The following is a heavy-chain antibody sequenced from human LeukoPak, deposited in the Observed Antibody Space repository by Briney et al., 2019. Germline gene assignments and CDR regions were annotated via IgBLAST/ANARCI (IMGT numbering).Heavy chain of an antibody. V-gene: IGHV4-39*01. J-gene: IGHJ4*02. CDR3: AKSGGYGLIDY. CDR2: IYDSGST. Sequence: SETLSLTCTVSGASISGSGYYWGWIRQPPGKGLEWIGNIYDSGSTYYNASLQSRVTISIDTSKNQFSLRLSSVAAADTAMYYCAKSGGYGLIDYWGQGTLVTVSS. D-gene: IGHD1-26*01. CDR1: GASISGSGYY.